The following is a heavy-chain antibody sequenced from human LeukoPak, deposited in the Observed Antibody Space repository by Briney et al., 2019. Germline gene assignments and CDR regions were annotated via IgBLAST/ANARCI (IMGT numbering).Heavy chain of an antibody. J-gene: IGHJ4*02. CDR2: ISAYNGNT. D-gene: IGHD2-2*01. CDR3: ARIWVPAAHDY. V-gene: IGHV1-18*01. CDR1: GYTFTSYG. Sequence: GASVKVSCKASGYTFTSYGISWVRQDPGQGLEWMGWISAYNGNTNYAQKLQGRVTMTRDTSISTAYMELSRLRSDDTAVYYCARIWVPAAHDYWGQGTLVTVSS.